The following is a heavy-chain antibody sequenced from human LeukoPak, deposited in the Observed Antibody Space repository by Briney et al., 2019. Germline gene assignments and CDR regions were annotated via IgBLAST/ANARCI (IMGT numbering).Heavy chain of an antibody. V-gene: IGHV4-34*01. D-gene: IGHD2-15*01. Sequence: SETLSLTCTVSGGSISGYYWSWIRQPPGKGLEWIGEINHSGGTNYNPSLKSRVTISVDTSKNQFSLKLSSVTAADTAVYYCARAPRYCSGGSCYQALFDYWGQGTLVTVSS. CDR2: INHSGGT. J-gene: IGHJ4*02. CDR3: ARAPRYCSGGSCYQALFDY. CDR1: GGSISGYY.